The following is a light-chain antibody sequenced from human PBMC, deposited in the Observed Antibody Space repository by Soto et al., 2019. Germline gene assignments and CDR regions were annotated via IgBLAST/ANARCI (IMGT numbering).Light chain of an antibody. Sequence: DIQMTQSPSSLSASVGDRVTISCRSSQPISTYLNWYQHKPGKAPKLLVYAASTLQTGIPSRFSGSGSGTDFRVTISSLQPEDFATYYCQQSSTIPRTFGQGTKVDLK. J-gene: IGKJ1*01. V-gene: IGKV1-39*01. CDR1: QPISTY. CDR2: AAS. CDR3: QQSSTIPRT.